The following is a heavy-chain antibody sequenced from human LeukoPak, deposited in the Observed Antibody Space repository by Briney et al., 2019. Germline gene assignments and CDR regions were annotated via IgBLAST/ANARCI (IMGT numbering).Heavy chain of an antibody. Sequence: PGGSLRLSCAASGFTFSSHWMHWVRQAPGKGLVWVSRISSDGSSTTYADSVKGRFTISRDNAKNTLYLQVNSLRAEDTAVYYCARDKVGYSSSSGQDYWGQGTLVTVSS. CDR2: ISSDGSST. J-gene: IGHJ4*02. CDR1: GFTFSSHW. D-gene: IGHD6-6*01. CDR3: ARDKVGYSSSSGQDY. V-gene: IGHV3-74*01.